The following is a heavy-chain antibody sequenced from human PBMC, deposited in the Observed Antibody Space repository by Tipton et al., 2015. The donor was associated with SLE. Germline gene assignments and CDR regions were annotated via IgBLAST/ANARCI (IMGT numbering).Heavy chain of an antibody. Sequence: LSLTCTVSGGSISSSSYYWGWIRQPPGKGLEWIGSIYYSGSTYYNPSLKSRVTISVDTSKNQFSLKLSSVTAADTAVYYCARAGANWDFDYWGQGTLVTVSS. CDR3: ARAGANWDFDY. CDR1: GGSISSSSYY. J-gene: IGHJ4*02. D-gene: IGHD1-1*01. CDR2: IYYSGST. V-gene: IGHV4-39*07.